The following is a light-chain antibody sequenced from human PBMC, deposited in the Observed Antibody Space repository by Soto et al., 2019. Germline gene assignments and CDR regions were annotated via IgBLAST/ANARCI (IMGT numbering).Light chain of an antibody. J-gene: IGLJ2*01. V-gene: IGLV1-40*01. CDR1: SSNIGAGYD. CDR3: QSYDSSLSGYVV. Sequence: HSVLTQPPSVSGAPGQRVTISCTGSSSNIGAGYDVHWYQQLPGTAPKLLISGNSHRPSGVPDRFSGSKSGTSASLAITGLQAEDEADYYCQSYDSSLSGYVVFGGGTKLTVL. CDR2: GNS.